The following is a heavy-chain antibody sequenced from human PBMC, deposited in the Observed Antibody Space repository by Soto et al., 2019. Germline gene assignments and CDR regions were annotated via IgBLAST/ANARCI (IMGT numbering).Heavy chain of an antibody. D-gene: IGHD6-6*01. CDR2: INHSGST. J-gene: IGHJ6*02. CDR3: ARGRIAARYYYYYGMDV. CDR1: GGSFSGYY. V-gene: IGHV4-34*01. Sequence: SETLSLTCAVYGGSFSGYYWSWIRQPPGKGLEWIGEINHSGSTNYNPSLKSRVTISVDTSKNQFSLKLSSVTAADTAVYYCARGRIAARYYYYYGMDVWGQGTTVTVSS.